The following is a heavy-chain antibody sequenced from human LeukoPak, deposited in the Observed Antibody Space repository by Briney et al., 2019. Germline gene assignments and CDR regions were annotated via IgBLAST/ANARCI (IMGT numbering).Heavy chain of an antibody. CDR1: GFTVSSNY. CDR2: IYSGGST. CDR3: ARGVSRWLQLSY. Sequence: PGGSLRLSCAASGFTVSSNYMSWVRQAPGKGLEWVSVIYSGGSTYYAGSVKGRFTISRDNSKNTLYLQMNSLRAEDAAVYYCARGVSRWLQLSYWGQGTLVTVSS. J-gene: IGHJ4*02. V-gene: IGHV3-53*01. D-gene: IGHD5-24*01.